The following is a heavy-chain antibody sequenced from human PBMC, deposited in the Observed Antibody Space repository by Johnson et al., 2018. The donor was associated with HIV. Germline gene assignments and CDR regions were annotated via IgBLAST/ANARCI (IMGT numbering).Heavy chain of an antibody. V-gene: IGHV3-30*02. J-gene: IGHJ3*02. D-gene: IGHD5-12*01. CDR1: GFTFRSYG. Sequence: QEQLVESGGGLVQPGGSLRLSCAAPGFTFRSYGMHWVRQAPGKGRERVAFIRYDGSTKYYADSVTGRLTISRDNSKNTLYLQMDSLRPADTAVYYCAKIWGDIAATGDAFDIWGQGTMVTVSS. CDR3: AKIWGDIAATGDAFDI. CDR2: IRYDGSTK.